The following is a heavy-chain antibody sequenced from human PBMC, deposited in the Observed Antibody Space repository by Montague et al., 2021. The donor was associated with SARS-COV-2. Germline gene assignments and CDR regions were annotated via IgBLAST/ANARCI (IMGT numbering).Heavy chain of an antibody. CDR1: GASISKPTYS. Sequence: TLSLTCTVSGASISKPTYSWGWIRQPAGKELEWIGRMFTSGSTTYNPSLKSRVTISVDTSKNQFSLRLNSVTAADTAVYYCVREGGSMTFDCWGQGILVTVSS. CDR2: MFTSGST. J-gene: IGHJ4*02. D-gene: IGHD1-26*01. CDR3: VREGGSMTFDC. V-gene: IGHV4-61*02.